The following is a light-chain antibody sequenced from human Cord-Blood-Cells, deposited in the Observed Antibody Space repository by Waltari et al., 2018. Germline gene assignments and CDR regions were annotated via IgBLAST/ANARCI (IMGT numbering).Light chain of an antibody. CDR2: GAS. J-gene: IGKJ2*01. CDR3: QQYNNWPYT. CDR1: PSVSSN. V-gene: IGKV3D-15*01. Sequence: EIVMTQSPATLSVSPGERATLSCRASPSVSSNLAWYQQKPGQAPRLLSYGASTSATGIPARFSGSGSGTEFTLTISSLQSEDFAVYYCQQYNNWPYTFGQGTKLEIK.